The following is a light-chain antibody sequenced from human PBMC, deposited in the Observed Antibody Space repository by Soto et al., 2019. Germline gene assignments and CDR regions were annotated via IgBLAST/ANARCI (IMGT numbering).Light chain of an antibody. V-gene: IGLV2-18*02. CDR1: SSDVGAYDR. CDR3: SSVTTWTTVV. CDR2: DVS. Sequence: QSALTQPPSVSGSPGQSVTISCTGTSSDVGAYDRVSWYQQPPGTAPRVIIYDVSNRPSGVPDRFSGSKSGNTASLTISGLLPEDEAEYYCSSVTTWTTVVFGGGTKLTV. J-gene: IGLJ2*01.